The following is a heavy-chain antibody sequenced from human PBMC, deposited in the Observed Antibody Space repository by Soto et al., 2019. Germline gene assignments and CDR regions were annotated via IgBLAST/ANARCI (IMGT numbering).Heavy chain of an antibody. V-gene: IGHV4-59*08. CDR2: IYYSGST. Sequence: SETLSLTCTVSGGSISSYYWSWIRQPPGKGLEWIGYIYYSGSTNYNPSLKSRVTISVDTSKNQFSLKLSSVTAADTAVYYCARHDRWAYSSSFGAIDFWGQGTMVNVSS. D-gene: IGHD6-6*01. CDR3: ARHDRWAYSSSFGAIDF. J-gene: IGHJ3*01. CDR1: GGSISSYY.